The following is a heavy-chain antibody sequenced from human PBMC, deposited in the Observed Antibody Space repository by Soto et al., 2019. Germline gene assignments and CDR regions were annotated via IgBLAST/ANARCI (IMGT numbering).Heavy chain of an antibody. Sequence: GGSLRLSCAASGFTFSSYAMSWVRQAPGKGLEWVSAISGSGGSTYYADSVKGRFTISRDNSKNTLYLQMNSLRAEDTAVYYCAKEGGDFPRHYYYYMDVWGKGTTVTVSS. CDR1: GFTFSSYA. J-gene: IGHJ6*03. CDR3: AKEGGDFPRHYYYYMDV. CDR2: ISGSGGST. V-gene: IGHV3-23*01.